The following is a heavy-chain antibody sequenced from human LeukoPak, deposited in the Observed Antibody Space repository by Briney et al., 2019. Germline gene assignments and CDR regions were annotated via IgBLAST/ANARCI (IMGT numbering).Heavy chain of an antibody. D-gene: IGHD4-23*01. Sequence: GGSLRLSCAASGFTVSSNYMSWVRQAPGKGLEWVSVIYSGGSTYYADSVKGRFTISRHDSKNTLYLQMNSLRAEDTAVYYCARVYGGNPRPSYGMDVWGQGTTVTVSS. CDR3: ARVYGGNPRPSYGMDV. V-gene: IGHV3-53*04. J-gene: IGHJ6*02. CDR1: GFTVSSNY. CDR2: IYSGGST.